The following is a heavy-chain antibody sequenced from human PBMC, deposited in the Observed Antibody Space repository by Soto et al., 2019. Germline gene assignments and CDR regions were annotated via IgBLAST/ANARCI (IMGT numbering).Heavy chain of an antibody. CDR3: ARHRIEVVWRGFDY. Sequence: SETLSLTCTVSGGSISSRGYQWGWIRQPPGKGLEWIGNINYSGSSYYNPTLKSRVTISVDTSKNQFSLKLSSVTAADSAVYYCARHRIEVVWRGFDYWGQGRPVTVSS. CDR1: GGSISSRGYQ. V-gene: IGHV4-39*01. D-gene: IGHD1-1*01. J-gene: IGHJ4*02. CDR2: INYSGSS.